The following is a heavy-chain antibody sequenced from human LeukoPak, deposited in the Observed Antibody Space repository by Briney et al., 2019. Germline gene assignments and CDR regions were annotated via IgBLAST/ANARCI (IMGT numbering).Heavy chain of an antibody. CDR1: GFTFSSDS. CDR2: ISGRSVFI. J-gene: IGHJ3*02. Sequence: WESLRLSCEGSGFTFSSDSMGWVRQAPEKGLEWVSSISGRSVFISYSDSVKGRFTISRDNARNSLFLELSSLRPEDTAVYYCTRDRSVRYAFDIWGQGSLVTVSS. CDR3: TRDRSVRYAFDI. D-gene: IGHD3-10*01. V-gene: IGHV3-21*01.